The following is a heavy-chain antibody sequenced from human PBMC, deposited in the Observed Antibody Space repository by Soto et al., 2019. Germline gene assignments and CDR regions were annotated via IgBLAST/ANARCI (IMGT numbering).Heavy chain of an antibody. CDR3: TSMNDRDAFDI. Sequence: GGSLRLSCAASGLTFSIAWLGWVRQAPGKGLEWVGRIKNKADGGTTDNAAPVKDRFTISRDDSKSTLYLQMNSLKTEDTAMYYCTSMNDRDAFDIWGPGTMVTVSS. D-gene: IGHD1-1*01. CDR2: IKNKADGGTT. CDR1: GLTFSIAW. V-gene: IGHV3-15*01. J-gene: IGHJ3*02.